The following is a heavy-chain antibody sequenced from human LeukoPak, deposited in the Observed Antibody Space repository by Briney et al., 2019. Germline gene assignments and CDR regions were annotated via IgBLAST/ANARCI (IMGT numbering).Heavy chain of an antibody. CDR3: AKESSYYDSSGLDY. J-gene: IGHJ4*02. Sequence: GGSLRLSCAASGFTFSSYGMHWVRQAPGKGLEWVAFIRYDGGNKYYADSVKGRFTISRDNSKNTLYLQMNSLRAEDTAVYYCAKESSYYDSSGLDYWGQGTLVTVSS. CDR2: IRYDGGNK. D-gene: IGHD3-22*01. V-gene: IGHV3-30*02. CDR1: GFTFSSYG.